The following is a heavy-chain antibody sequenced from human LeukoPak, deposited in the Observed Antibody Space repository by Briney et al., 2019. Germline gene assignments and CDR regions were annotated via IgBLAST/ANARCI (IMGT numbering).Heavy chain of an antibody. CDR1: GLSFSSYD. CDR2: IGTAGDT. Sequence: QPGGSLRLSCAASGLSFSSYDMHWVRQATGKGLEWVSAIGTAGDTYYPGSVKGRFTISRENAKNSLYLQMNSLRAGDTAVYYCARAGTYYDILTGRRSRAFDIWGQGTMVTVSS. J-gene: IGHJ3*02. CDR3: ARAGTYYDILTGRRSRAFDI. D-gene: IGHD3-9*01. V-gene: IGHV3-13*01.